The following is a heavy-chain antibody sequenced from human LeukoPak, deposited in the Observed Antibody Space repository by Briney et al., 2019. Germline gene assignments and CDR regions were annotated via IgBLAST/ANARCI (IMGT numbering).Heavy chain of an antibody. V-gene: IGHV4-59*12. J-gene: IGHJ1*01. CDR2: THYTGNT. Sequence: SETLSLTCSVPSDSINYYYWNWIRQPPGKELEWIAYTHYTGNTKSNPSLKSRVTTSVDTSKNQFSLKLSSVTAADTAVYYCAREGSSGPPHFQHWGQGTLVTVSS. CDR3: AREGSSGPPHFQH. D-gene: IGHD6-19*01. CDR1: SDSINYYY.